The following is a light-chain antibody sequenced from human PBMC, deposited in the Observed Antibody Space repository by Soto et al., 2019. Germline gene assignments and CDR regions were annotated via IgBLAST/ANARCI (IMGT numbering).Light chain of an antibody. CDR2: GAS. J-gene: IGKJ4*01. CDR3: QQYGSSPLT. CDR1: QSVTRNS. V-gene: IGKV3-20*01. Sequence: EIVKTQSPATLSVSPGERATLSCRASQSVTRNSVAWYQQRPGQAPRLLIYGASSRATGIPDRFSGSGSGTDFTLTISRLEPEDFAVYYCQQYGSSPLTFGGGTKVDIK.